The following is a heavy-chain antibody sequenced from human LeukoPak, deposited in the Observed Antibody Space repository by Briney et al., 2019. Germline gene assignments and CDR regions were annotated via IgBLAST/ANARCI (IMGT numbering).Heavy chain of an antibody. Sequence: GGSLRLSCAASGFTFSSYAMSWVRQAPGKGLEWVSAISGSGGSTYYADSVKGRFTISRDNSKNTLYLQMNSLRAEDTAVYYCAKDSGGLGTYYDFWSGYSTSVAFDIWGQGTMVTVSS. CDR3: AKDSGGLGTYYDFWSGYSTSVAFDI. J-gene: IGHJ3*02. CDR2: ISGSGGST. CDR1: GFTFSSYA. D-gene: IGHD3-3*01. V-gene: IGHV3-23*01.